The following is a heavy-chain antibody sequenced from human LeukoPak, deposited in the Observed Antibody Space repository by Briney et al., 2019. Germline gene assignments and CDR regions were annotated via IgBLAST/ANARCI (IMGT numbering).Heavy chain of an antibody. CDR2: ISYDGSNK. J-gene: IGHJ3*02. Sequence: QPGRSLRLSCAASGFTFSSYGMHWVRQAPGKGLEWVAVISYDGSNKYYADSVKGRFTISRDNSKNTLYLQMNSLRAEDTAVYYCAKDGDGYGGAFDIWGQGTMVTVSS. V-gene: IGHV3-30*18. D-gene: IGHD5-24*01. CDR3: AKDGDGYGGAFDI. CDR1: GFTFSSYG.